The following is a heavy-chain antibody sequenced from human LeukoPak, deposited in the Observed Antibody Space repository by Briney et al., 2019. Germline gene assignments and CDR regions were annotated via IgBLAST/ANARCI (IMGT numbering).Heavy chain of an antibody. D-gene: IGHD6-19*01. CDR2: ITSSSSYT. Sequence: KPGGSLRLSCAASGXTFSDYYMGWIRQAPGKGLEWVSYITSSSSYTNYADSVKGRFTISRDNAKSSLYLQMNSLRAEDTAVYYCARLVSSGWSFFDYWGQGTLVTVSS. CDR3: ARLVSSGWSFFDY. V-gene: IGHV3-11*03. J-gene: IGHJ4*02. CDR1: GXTFSDYY.